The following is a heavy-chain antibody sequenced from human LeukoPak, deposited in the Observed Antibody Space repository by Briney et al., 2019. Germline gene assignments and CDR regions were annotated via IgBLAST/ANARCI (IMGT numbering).Heavy chain of an antibody. J-gene: IGHJ4*02. Sequence: ASVKVSCKASGYTFTSYGISWLRQAPGQGLEWMGWINPNNGGTNYAQRFQGRVTMTRDTSINTAYMEVGRLRFDDTAVYYCASGPSLGTTHPYFDYWGQGTLVTVSS. V-gene: IGHV1-2*02. CDR3: ASGPSLGTTHPYFDY. CDR2: INPNNGGT. CDR1: GYTFTSYG. D-gene: IGHD2-15*01.